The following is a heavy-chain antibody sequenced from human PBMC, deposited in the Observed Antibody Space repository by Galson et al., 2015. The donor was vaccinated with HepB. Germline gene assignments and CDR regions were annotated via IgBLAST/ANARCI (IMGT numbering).Heavy chain of an antibody. Sequence: SLRLSCAGSGFIFGNHAMTWVRQAPGKGLEWVASISGCGSNRYYAESVKGRFAIPRDNYKNPLFLESKGLRAEDTAVYYCVKEGAWFGGDGFDPWGQGTLVIVS. CDR3: VKEGAWFGGDGFDP. CDR1: GFIFGNHA. V-gene: IGHV3-23*01. J-gene: IGHJ5*02. CDR2: ISGCGSNR. D-gene: IGHD3-16*01.